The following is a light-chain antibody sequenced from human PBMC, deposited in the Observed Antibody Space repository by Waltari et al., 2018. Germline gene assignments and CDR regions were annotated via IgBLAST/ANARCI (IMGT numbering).Light chain of an antibody. CDR1: SSNPGRNY. J-gene: IGLJ3*02. CDR2: RNN. CDR3: AAWDDSLSGWV. V-gene: IGLV1-47*01. Sequence: QSVLTQPPSAPGTPGQRVSTACFGTSSNPGRNYVNWYQRLPGTAPKLLIYRNNQRPSGVPDRFSGSKSGTSASLAISGLRSEDEADYYCAAWDDSLSGWVFGGGTKLTVL.